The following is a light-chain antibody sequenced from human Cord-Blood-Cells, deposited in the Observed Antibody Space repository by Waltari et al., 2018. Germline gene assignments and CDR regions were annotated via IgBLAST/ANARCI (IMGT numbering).Light chain of an antibody. J-gene: IGKJ2*01. CDR2: GAS. CDR1: QSVSSSY. CDR3: QQYGSSPYT. Sequence: LSCRASQSVSSSYLAWYQQKPGQAPRLLIYGASIRATGIPDRFSVSGSGTDFTLTISRLETEDFAVYYCQQYGSSPYTFGQGTKLEIK. V-gene: IGKV3-20*01.